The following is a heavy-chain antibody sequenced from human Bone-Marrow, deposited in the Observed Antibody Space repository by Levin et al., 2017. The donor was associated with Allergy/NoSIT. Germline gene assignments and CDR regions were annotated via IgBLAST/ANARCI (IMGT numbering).Heavy chain of an antibody. V-gene: IGHV3-11*01. CDR1: GFTFSDYY. Sequence: SCAASGFTFSDYYMSWIRQAPGKGLEWVSDISSSGYTIYYADSVKGRFTISRDNAKNSLYLQMNSLRADDTAVYYCARARRAYSSSDYWGQGTAVTVSS. CDR2: ISSSGYTI. CDR3: ARARRAYSSSDY. J-gene: IGHJ4*02. D-gene: IGHD6-6*01.